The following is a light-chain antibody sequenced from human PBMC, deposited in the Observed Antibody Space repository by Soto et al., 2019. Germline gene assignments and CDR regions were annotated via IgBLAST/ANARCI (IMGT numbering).Light chain of an antibody. CDR3: HHYGSSPSWT. CDR1: QSVSSSY. V-gene: IGKV3-20*01. J-gene: IGKJ1*01. Sequence: EIVLTQSPGTLSLSPGERATLSCRASQSVSSSYLGWYQQKRGQAPRLLIYGASSRATGIPDRFSGGGSGTDFTLTISRLEPEDFAVYYCHHYGSSPSWTFGQGTKVEIK. CDR2: GAS.